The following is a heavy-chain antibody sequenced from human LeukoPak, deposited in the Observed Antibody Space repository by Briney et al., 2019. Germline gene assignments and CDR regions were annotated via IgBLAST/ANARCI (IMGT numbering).Heavy chain of an antibody. CDR2: INHSGST. V-gene: IGHV4-34*01. CDR1: GGSFSGYY. D-gene: IGHD3-10*01. CDR3: ARLVLLDWFDP. Sequence: PSETLSLTCAVYGGSFSGYYWSWIRQPPGKGLEWTGEINHSGSTNYNPSLKSRVTISVDTSKNQFSLKLSSVTAADTAVYYCARLVLLDWFDPWGQGTLVTVSS. J-gene: IGHJ5*02.